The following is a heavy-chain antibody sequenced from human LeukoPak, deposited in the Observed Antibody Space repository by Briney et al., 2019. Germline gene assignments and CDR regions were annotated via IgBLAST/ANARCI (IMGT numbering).Heavy chain of an antibody. J-gene: IGHJ3*02. CDR3: ARDRWYSRNWNDAVDI. CDR1: GYSFTSYG. Sequence: ASVKVSCKTSGYSFTSYGISWVRQAPGQGLEWMGWISAYNGNTNYAQKIQGRVTMTTDTSTSTAYMELRSLRSDDTAVYYCARDRWYSRNWNDAVDIWGQGTMVTVSS. V-gene: IGHV1-18*01. CDR2: ISAYNGNT. D-gene: IGHD6-13*01.